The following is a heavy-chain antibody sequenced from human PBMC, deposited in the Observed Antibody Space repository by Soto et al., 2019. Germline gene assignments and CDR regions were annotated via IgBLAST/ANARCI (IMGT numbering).Heavy chain of an antibody. V-gene: IGHV3-30-3*01. J-gene: IGHJ6*02. D-gene: IGHD1-7*01. Sequence: GGSLRLSCAASGFTFSSYAMHWVRQAPGKGLEWVAVISYDGSNKYYADSVKGRFTISRDNSKNTLYLQMNSLRAEDTAVYYCAREGGLELRLVYYGMDVWGQGTTVTVSS. CDR2: ISYDGSNK. CDR1: GFTFSSYA. CDR3: AREGGLELRLVYYGMDV.